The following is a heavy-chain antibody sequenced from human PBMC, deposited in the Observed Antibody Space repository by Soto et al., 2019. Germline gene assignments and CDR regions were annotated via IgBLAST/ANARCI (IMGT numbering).Heavy chain of an antibody. Sequence: SETLSLTCTVSGGSITSYYWSWIRQPPGKGLDWIGYIYYTGTTKYNPSLKSRVTISVDTSKNQFSLKVSGVSAADTAVYYCATSQKGYNWNYFDHWGQGALVTVSS. CDR2: IYYTGTT. D-gene: IGHD1-20*01. V-gene: IGHV4-59*08. CDR1: GGSITSYY. J-gene: IGHJ4*02. CDR3: ATSQKGYNWNYFDH.